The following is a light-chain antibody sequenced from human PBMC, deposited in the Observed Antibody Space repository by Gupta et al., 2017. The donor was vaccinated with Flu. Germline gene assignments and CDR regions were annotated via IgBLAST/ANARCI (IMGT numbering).Light chain of an antibody. CDR1: QSGLFTSNNEHY. J-gene: IGKJ4*01. V-gene: IGKV4-1*01. Sequence: DIVMTTSPDSLAVSLGERATINCKSSQSGLFTSNNEHYLAWYQQKPGQPPKLLIYGASTRESGVPDRFSGSGSGTDFTLTISRLQAEDVAVYSCQQEHSTLFTFGGGTKVDI. CDR2: GAS. CDR3: QQEHSTLFT.